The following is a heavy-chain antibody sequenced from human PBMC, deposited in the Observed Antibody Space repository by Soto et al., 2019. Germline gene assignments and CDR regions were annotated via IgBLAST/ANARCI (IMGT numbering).Heavy chain of an antibody. J-gene: IGHJ3*02. CDR2: INHSGST. V-gene: IGHV4-34*01. CDR1: GGSFSGYY. CDR3: ARGEVRQWLVRWATFDI. D-gene: IGHD6-19*01. Sequence: PSETLSLTCAVYGGSFSGYYWSWIRQPPGKGLEWIGEINHSGSTNYNPSLKSRVTISVDTSKNQFSLKLSSVTAADTAVYYCARGEVRQWLVRWATFDIWGQGTMVTVS.